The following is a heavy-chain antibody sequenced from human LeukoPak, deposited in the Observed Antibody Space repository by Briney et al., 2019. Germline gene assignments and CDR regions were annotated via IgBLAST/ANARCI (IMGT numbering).Heavy chain of an antibody. CDR2: ISGSGGSK. CDR1: GFTFISYA. V-gene: IGHV3-23*01. CDR3: AKDRGSSWPHGFDY. Sequence: RGSLRLSCAASGFTFISYAMSWVRQAPGKGLEWVSAISGSGGSKYYADSVKGRFTISRGNSKNTLYLQMNSLRAEDTAVYYCAKDRGSSWPHGFDYWGQGTLVTVSS. J-gene: IGHJ4*02. D-gene: IGHD6-13*01.